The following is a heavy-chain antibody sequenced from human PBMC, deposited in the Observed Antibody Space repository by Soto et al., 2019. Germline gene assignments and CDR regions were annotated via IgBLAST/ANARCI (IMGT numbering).Heavy chain of an antibody. J-gene: IGHJ4*02. Sequence: GRVRSFPGKGIEWMGIIYPGDHETRYSPSFHGKVTISADKSINTAYLQWNSLEASDTAFYFCARSPRSSTYFDYWGQGALVT. CDR2: IYPGDHET. CDR3: ARSPRSSTYFDY. D-gene: IGHD6-13*01. V-gene: IGHV5-51*01.